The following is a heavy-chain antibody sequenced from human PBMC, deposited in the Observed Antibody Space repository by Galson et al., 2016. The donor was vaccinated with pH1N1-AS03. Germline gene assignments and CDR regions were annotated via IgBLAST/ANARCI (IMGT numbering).Heavy chain of an antibody. V-gene: IGHV4-59*01. Sequence: SETLSLTCTVSGGSISSYYWTWIRQPPGKGLEWIGHIYYSGGTNYNPSLKSRVTISVDTSKNQFSLKLSSVTAADTAVDYCARFRSSWTFYYGLDVWGQGTTVTVSS. CDR1: GGSISSYY. CDR2: IYYSGGT. CDR3: ARFRSSWTFYYGLDV. J-gene: IGHJ6*02. D-gene: IGHD6-13*01.